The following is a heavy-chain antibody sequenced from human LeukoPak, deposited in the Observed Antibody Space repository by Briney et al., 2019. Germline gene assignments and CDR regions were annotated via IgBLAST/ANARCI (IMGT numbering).Heavy chain of an antibody. CDR1: GGFISNYY. CDR2: IYYSGST. V-gene: IGHV4-59*12. Sequence: SETLSLTCTVSGGFISNYYWNWIRQPPGKGLEWIGYIYYSGSTNYNPSLKSRVTISVDTSKNQFSLKLSSVTAADTAVYYCARGYCSGGSCYSYYYYNYMDVWGKGTTVTVSS. J-gene: IGHJ6*03. CDR3: ARGYCSGGSCYSYYYYNYMDV. D-gene: IGHD2-15*01.